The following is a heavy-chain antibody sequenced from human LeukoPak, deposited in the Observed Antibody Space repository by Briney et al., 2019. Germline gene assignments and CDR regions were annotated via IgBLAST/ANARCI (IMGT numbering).Heavy chain of an antibody. V-gene: IGHV3-23*01. Sequence: GGSLRLSCAASGFTFSSYAMSWVRQAPGKGLEWVSAISGSGGSTYYADSVKGRLTISRDNSKNTLYLQMNSLRAEDTAVYYCAYCSSTSCYTSAFDIWGQGTMVTVSS. J-gene: IGHJ3*02. CDR1: GFTFSSYA. CDR2: ISGSGGST. CDR3: AYCSSTSCYTSAFDI. D-gene: IGHD2-2*02.